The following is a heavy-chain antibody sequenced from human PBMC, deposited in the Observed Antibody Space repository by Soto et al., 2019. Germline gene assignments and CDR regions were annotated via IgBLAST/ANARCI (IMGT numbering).Heavy chain of an antibody. V-gene: IGHV1-24*01. CDR2: FDPEDGET. D-gene: IGHD2-2*01. Sequence: ASVKVSCKVSGYTLTELSMHWVRQAPGKGLEWMGGFDPEDGETIYAQKFQGRVTMTEDTSTDTAYMELSSLRSEDTAVYYCATTVVVPAATLFDYWGQGTLVTVSS. J-gene: IGHJ4*02. CDR3: ATTVVVPAATLFDY. CDR1: GYTLTELS.